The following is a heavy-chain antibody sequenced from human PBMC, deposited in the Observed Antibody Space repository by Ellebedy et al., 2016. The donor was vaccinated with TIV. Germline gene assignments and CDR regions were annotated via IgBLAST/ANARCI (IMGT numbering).Heavy chain of an antibody. CDR2: IYSGGST. CDR3: ASGPTS. D-gene: IGHD5-12*01. V-gene: IGHV3-53*01. Sequence: GESLKISCAASGFTVSNNYMSWVRQLPGKGLEWVSVIYSGGSTYYADSVKGRFTISRDNSKNTLFLQMNSLRAEDTAVYYRASGPTSWGQGTLVTVSS. J-gene: IGHJ4*02. CDR1: GFTVSNNY.